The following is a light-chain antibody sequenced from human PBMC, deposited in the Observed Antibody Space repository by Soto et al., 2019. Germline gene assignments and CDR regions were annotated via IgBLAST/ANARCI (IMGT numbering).Light chain of an antibody. Sequence: QAVVTQPPSVSGAPGQRVTISCTGSSSNIGAGYDVHWYQQFPGTAPKLLIYGNTNRPSGVPDRFSGSKSGPSASLAITGLQAEDEADYYCQSYDSSLSGSVVFGTGTKLTVL. V-gene: IGLV1-40*01. CDR1: SSNIGAGYD. J-gene: IGLJ1*01. CDR2: GNT. CDR3: QSYDSSLSGSVV.